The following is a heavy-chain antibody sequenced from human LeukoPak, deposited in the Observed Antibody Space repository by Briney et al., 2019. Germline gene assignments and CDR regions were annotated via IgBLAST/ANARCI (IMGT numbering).Heavy chain of an antibody. CDR1: GGSFSGYY. J-gene: IGHJ5*02. Sequence: SETLSLTCAVYGGSFSGYYWSWIRQPPGKGLEWIGEINHSGSTNYNPSLKSRVTISVDTSKNQFSLKLSSVTAADTAVYYCACLPGIAAAGKCSWGQGTLVTVSS. V-gene: IGHV4-34*01. CDR3: ACLPGIAAAGKCS. CDR2: INHSGST. D-gene: IGHD6-13*01.